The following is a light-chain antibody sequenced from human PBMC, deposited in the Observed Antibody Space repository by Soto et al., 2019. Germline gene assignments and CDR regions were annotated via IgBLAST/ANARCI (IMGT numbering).Light chain of an antibody. CDR3: QSYDSSLSGSSV. J-gene: IGLJ1*01. Sequence: QSVLTQPPSVSGAPGQRVTISCTGSSSNIGAGYDVHWYQQLPGTAPKLLIYGNSNRPSGVPDRFSGSKSGTSASLAITGLQAEDEADYYCQSYDSSLSGSSVFGTGIKVTVL. CDR2: GNS. V-gene: IGLV1-40*01. CDR1: SSNIGAGYD.